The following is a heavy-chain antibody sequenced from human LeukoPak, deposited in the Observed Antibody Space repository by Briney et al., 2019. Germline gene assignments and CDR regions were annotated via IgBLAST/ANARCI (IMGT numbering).Heavy chain of an antibody. J-gene: IGHJ5*02. D-gene: IGHD3-22*01. Sequence: PGGSLRLSCAASGFISRDYPMSWVRQAPGKGLEWVSVIYSGGSTYYADSVKGRFTVSRDTSKNTLYLQMNSLRSEDTAVYYCAREGGGTYYDSSGYFTWGQGTLVTVSS. CDR1: GFISRDYP. CDR3: AREGGGTYYDSSGYFT. CDR2: IYSGGST. V-gene: IGHV3-53*05.